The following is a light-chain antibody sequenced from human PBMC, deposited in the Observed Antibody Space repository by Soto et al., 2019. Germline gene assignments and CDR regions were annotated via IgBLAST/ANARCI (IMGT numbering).Light chain of an antibody. CDR1: QSVGSN. V-gene: IGKV3-15*01. Sequence: EIVMTQSPATLPVSPGERVTLSCRASQSVGSNLAWYHQKPGQPPRLLIYGASTRATGIPASFSGSGSGTEFTLTISSLQSEDFGFYYCQQYNNWPETFGQGTKVDIK. CDR2: GAS. J-gene: IGKJ1*01. CDR3: QQYNNWPET.